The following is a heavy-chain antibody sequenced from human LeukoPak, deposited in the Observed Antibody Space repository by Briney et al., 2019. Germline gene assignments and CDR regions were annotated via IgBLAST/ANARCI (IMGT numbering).Heavy chain of an antibody. CDR2: INPSGGST. J-gene: IGHJ4*02. Sequence: GASVKVSCTASGYTFTSYYMHWVRPAPGQGLEWMGIINPSGGSTSYAQKFQGRVTMTRDTSTSTVYMELSSLRSEDTAVYYCATLPNTELGTEYTSAVAGDYWGQGTLVTVSS. CDR1: GYTFTSYY. V-gene: IGHV1-46*01. CDR3: ATLPNTELGTEYTSAVAGDY. D-gene: IGHD6-19*01.